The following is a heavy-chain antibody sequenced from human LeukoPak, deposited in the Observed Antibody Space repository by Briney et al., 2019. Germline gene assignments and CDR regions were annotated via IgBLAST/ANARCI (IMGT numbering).Heavy chain of an antibody. J-gene: IGHJ5*02. V-gene: IGHV1-8*01. CDR3: ARGRIAVAGAHKTNWFDP. D-gene: IGHD6-19*01. CDR1: GYTFTSYD. Sequence: ASVKVSCKASGYTFTSYDINWVRQATGQGLEWMGWMNPNSGNTGYAQKFQGRVTMTRNTSISTAYMELSSLRSEDTAVYYCARGRIAVAGAHKTNWFDPWGQGTLVTVSS. CDR2: MNPNSGNT.